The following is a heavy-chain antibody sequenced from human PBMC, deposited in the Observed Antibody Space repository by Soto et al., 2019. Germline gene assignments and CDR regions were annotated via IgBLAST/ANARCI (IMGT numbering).Heavy chain of an antibody. CDR1: GFTFSDYY. D-gene: IGHD3-22*01. J-gene: IGHJ5*02. Sequence: PGGSLRLSCAASGFTFSDYYMSWIRQAPGKGLEWVSYISSSSSYTNYADSVKGRFTISRDNAKNSLYLQMNSLRAEDTAVYYCARDQGYYDSSGYYGDNWFDPWGQGTLVTV. CDR2: ISSSSSYT. V-gene: IGHV3-11*06. CDR3: ARDQGYYDSSGYYGDNWFDP.